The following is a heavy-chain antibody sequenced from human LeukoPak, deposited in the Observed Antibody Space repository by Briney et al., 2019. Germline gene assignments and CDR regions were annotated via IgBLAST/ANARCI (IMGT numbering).Heavy chain of an antibody. V-gene: IGHV3-7*01. CDR2: IKEDGSEK. CDR1: GFTFSNYW. CDR3: AKDNVPQLPGYYFDY. Sequence: PGGSLRLSCEASGFTFSNYWMSWVRQTPGKGLEWVANIKEDGSEKNYVDSVKGRFTLSRDNAKNSLYLQMNSLRAEDTAVYYCAKDNVPQLPGYYFDYWGQGTLVTVSS. D-gene: IGHD5-18*01. J-gene: IGHJ4*02.